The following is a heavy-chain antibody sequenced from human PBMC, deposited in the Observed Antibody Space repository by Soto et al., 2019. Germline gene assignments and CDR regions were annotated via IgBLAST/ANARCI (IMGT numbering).Heavy chain of an antibody. CDR1: GGTFSSYS. D-gene: IGHD6-19*01. CDR2: IIPIFGTA. Sequence: SVKVSCKASGGTFSSYSINWVRQAPGQGLEWMGEIIPIFGTATYAQKFQGRVTIIADKSTSTAYMELSSLRSEDTAVYYCARAGPVAGNHAFDIWGQGTLVTVSS. CDR3: ARAGPVAGNHAFDI. V-gene: IGHV1-69*06. J-gene: IGHJ3*02.